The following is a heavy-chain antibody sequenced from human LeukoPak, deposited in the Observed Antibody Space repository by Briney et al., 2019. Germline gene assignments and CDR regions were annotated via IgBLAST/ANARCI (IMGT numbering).Heavy chain of an antibody. Sequence: GSGPTLVNPTQTLTLTCTFSGFSLSTSGVGVGWIRQPPGKALEWLAVIYWDDDKRYKPSLKSRLAIMKDTSKNQVILIMTNMDPADTATYYCAHRPPGVISGWDNCYFDHWPRGPWSPSPQ. CDR3: AHRPPGVISGWDNCYFDH. D-gene: IGHD6-19*01. CDR1: GFSLSTSGVG. CDR2: IYWDDDK. V-gene: IGHV2-5*02. J-gene: IGHJ4*02.